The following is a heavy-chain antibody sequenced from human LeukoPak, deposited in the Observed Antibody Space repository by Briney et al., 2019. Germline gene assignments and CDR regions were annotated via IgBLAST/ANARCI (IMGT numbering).Heavy chain of an antibody. V-gene: IGHV3-23*01. CDR2: IRGSGTTT. J-gene: IGHJ4*02. D-gene: IGHD6-19*01. CDR1: GFTFSDHA. Sequence: GGSLRLSCAASGFTFSDHAMSWVRQAPGKGLEWVSAIRGSGTTTFYAASVKGRFTISRDNSKNTADLQMNSLRAEDTAVYYCAKVSWLGTLPSYHFDSWGQGTQVTVSS. CDR3: AKVSWLGTLPSYHFDS.